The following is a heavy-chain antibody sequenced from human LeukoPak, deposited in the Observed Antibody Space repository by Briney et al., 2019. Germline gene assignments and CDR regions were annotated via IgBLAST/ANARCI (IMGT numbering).Heavy chain of an antibody. CDR1: DFRFNSYW. CDR3: ARGGRSGYDSNWFDP. J-gene: IGHJ5*02. Sequence: AASLQISSKGSDFRFNSYWISWVRQMPGKGQERLGRINPSDSYTNYSPSFQGHVTNSADKFISTAYLQSSSLKASDTAMYYCARGGRSGYDSNWFDPWGQGTLVTVSS. D-gene: IGHD5-12*01. V-gene: IGHV5-10-1*01. CDR2: INPSDSYT.